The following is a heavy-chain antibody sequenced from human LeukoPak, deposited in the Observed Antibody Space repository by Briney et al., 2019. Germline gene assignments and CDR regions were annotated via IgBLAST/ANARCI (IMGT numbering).Heavy chain of an antibody. CDR1: GGSISSYY. CDR2: IYYSGNT. J-gene: IGHJ4*02. D-gene: IGHD3-10*01. Sequence: SETLSLTCTVSGGSISSYYWSWIRQPPGEGLEWIGYIYYSGNTNYNPSLKSRVTISVDTSKNQFSLKLSSVTAADTAVYYCARDASSYGSGSYYPDWGQGTLVTVSS. V-gene: IGHV4-59*01. CDR3: ARDASSYGSGSYYPD.